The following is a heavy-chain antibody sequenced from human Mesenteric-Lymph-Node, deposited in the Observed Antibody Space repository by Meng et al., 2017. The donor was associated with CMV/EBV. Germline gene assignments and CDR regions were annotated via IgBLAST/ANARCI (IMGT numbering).Heavy chain of an antibody. J-gene: IGHJ3*02. CDR3: ARPSGSGTYYAFDI. CDR2: INPNSGGT. D-gene: IGHD3-10*01. Sequence: ASVKVSCKASGYTFTGYYMHWVRQAPGQGLEWMGWINPNSGGTNYAQKFQGRVTMTRDTSISTAYMELSRLRSDDTAVYYCARPSGSGTYYAFDIWGQGTMVTVSS. CDR1: GYTFTGYY. V-gene: IGHV1-2*02.